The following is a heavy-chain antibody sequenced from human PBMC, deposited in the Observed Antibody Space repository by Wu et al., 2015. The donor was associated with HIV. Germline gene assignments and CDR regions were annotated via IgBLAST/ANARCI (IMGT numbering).Heavy chain of an antibody. CDR1: GYTFIDYY. CDR2: INPNRGGT. Sequence: QVQLLQSGAEVKKPGASVMVSCKASGYTFIDYYIYWVRQAPGQGLEWMGWINPNRGGTKYAQKFQGRVTLTRDTAVTTAYLEVNSLRSDDTAIYYCARDATPVTTEFDYWGQGTLVTVSS. J-gene: IGHJ4*02. D-gene: IGHD4-17*01. CDR3: ARDATPVTTEFDY. V-gene: IGHV1-2*02.